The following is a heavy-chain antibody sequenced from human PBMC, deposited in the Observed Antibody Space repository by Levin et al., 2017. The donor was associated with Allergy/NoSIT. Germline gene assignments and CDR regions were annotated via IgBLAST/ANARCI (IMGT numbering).Heavy chain of an antibody. CDR1: GGSISSYY. J-gene: IGHJ6*03. CDR3: ARVPSEGYDFWSGYLPYYYMDV. V-gene: IGHV4-59*01. CDR2: IYYSGST. D-gene: IGHD3-3*01. Sequence: SQTLSLTCTVSGGSISSYYWSWIRQPPGKGLEWIGYIYYSGSTNYNPSLKSRVTISVDTSKNQFSLKLSSVTAADTAVYYCARVPSEGYDFWSGYLPYYYMDVWGKGTTVTVSS.